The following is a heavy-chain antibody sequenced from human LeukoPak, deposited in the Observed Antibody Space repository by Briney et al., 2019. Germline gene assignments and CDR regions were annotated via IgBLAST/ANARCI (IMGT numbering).Heavy chain of an antibody. D-gene: IGHD1-26*01. CDR2: ISYSGTT. J-gene: IGHJ4*02. CDR3: ARHSGTYHFDY. V-gene: IGHV4-59*08. CDR1: GGFISSYY. Sequence: SETLSLTCTVSGGFISSYYWSWIRQPPGKGLEWIGYISYSGTTNYNPSLKSRVTISVDTSKNQFSLKLSSVAAADTAMYYCARHSGTYHFDYWGQGALVTVSS.